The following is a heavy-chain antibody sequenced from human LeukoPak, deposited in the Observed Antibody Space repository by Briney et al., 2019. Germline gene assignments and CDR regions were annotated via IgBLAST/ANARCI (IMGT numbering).Heavy chain of an antibody. Sequence: PSETLSLTCTVSGGSISSYYWSWIRQPPGKGLEWIGYIYYSGSTNYNPSLKSRVTISVDTSKNQFSLKLSSVTAADTAVYYCARVGDYGDYHFDYWGQGTLVTVSS. V-gene: IGHV4-59*01. CDR1: GGSISSYY. J-gene: IGHJ4*02. D-gene: IGHD4-17*01. CDR2: IYYSGST. CDR3: ARVGDYGDYHFDY.